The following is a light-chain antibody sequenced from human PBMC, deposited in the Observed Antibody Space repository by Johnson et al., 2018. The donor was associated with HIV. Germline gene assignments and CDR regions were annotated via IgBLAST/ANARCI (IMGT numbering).Light chain of an antibody. CDR2: DNN. Sequence: QSVLTQPPSVSAASGQKVNISCSGSSSNIGNNYVSWYQQLPGTAPKLLIYDNNKRPSGIPDRFSGSKSGTSATLGITGLQTGDEADYYCGTWDTSLSSYVFGTGTKVTVL. CDR1: SSNIGNNY. CDR3: GTWDTSLSSYV. V-gene: IGLV1-51*01. J-gene: IGLJ1*01.